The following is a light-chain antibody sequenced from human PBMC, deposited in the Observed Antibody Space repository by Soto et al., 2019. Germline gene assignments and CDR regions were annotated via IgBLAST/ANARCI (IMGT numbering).Light chain of an antibody. CDR1: QDISTL. CDR2: GAS. V-gene: IGKV1D-12*01. CDR3: QQSDSLPLT. J-gene: IGKJ4*01. Sequence: DIQMTQSPSSVSASIGDTVTITCRASQDISTLLAWYQQKPGKAPKLLIYGASTLESGVPSPFSGRGSWTDFTLTISSLQPEDFETYFCQQSDSLPLTFSGGTKVEIK.